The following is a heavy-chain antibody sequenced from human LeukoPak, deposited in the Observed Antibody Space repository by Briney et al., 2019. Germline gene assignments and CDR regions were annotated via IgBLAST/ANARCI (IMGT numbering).Heavy chain of an antibody. Sequence: SETLSLTCTVPGGSITNYYWSWIRQSPGKGLEWIGYIHYTGSTNYNPSLKTRVTISIDTSNNQFSLELRSVTAADTAVYYCARDVGGPFSSGWHGVFDYWGQGTLVTVSS. D-gene: IGHD6-19*01. V-gene: IGHV4-59*01. CDR2: IHYTGST. J-gene: IGHJ4*02. CDR1: GGSITNYY. CDR3: ARDVGGPFSSGWHGVFDY.